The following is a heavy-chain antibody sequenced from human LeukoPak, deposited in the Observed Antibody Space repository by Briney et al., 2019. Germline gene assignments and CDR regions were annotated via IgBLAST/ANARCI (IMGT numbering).Heavy chain of an antibody. Sequence: GGSLRLSCVVSGFTFDDYAMHWVRQAPGKGLEWVSGISWNSGSIGYADSVKGRFTISRDNAKNSLYLQMNSLRAEDTALYYCAHSVGATLFQDDAFDIWGQGTMVTVSS. CDR3: AHSVGATLFQDDAFDI. CDR1: GFTFDDYA. V-gene: IGHV3-9*01. CDR2: ISWNSGSI. J-gene: IGHJ3*02. D-gene: IGHD1-26*01.